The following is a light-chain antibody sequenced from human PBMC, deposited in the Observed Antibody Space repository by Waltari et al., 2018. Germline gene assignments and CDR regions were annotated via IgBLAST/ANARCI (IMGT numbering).Light chain of an antibody. CDR2: QDN. V-gene: IGLV3-1*01. J-gene: IGLJ2*01. Sequence: SYEVTQPPSVSVSPGQAASITCSGDKLGEKYVSWYKQKPGQSPVLVLYQDNRRPSGIPERFSGSNSNSGNTATLTISGTQAMDEADYHCQAWDGSTLIFGGGTKLTVL. CDR1: KLGEKY. CDR3: QAWDGSTLI.